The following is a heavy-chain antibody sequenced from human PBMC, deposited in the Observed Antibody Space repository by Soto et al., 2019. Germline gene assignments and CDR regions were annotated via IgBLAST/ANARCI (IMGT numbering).Heavy chain of an antibody. CDR1: GGSISRSIYY. CDR2: IYYSGST. CDR3: TTDVYKDISGFDPQTFDH. J-gene: IGHJ4*02. D-gene: IGHD3-22*01. V-gene: IGHV4-39*07. Sequence: PSETLSLTCTVSGGSISRSIYYWGWIRQPPGKGLEWIGSIYYSGSTYYAAPVKGRFTISRDGSKNTLYLQMNSLQTEDTAVYYCTTDVYKDISGFDPQTFDHWGQGTLVTVSS.